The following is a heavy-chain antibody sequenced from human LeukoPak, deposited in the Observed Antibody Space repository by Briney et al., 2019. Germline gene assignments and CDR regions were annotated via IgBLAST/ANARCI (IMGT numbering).Heavy chain of an antibody. CDR2: FDPEDGET. D-gene: IGHD3-22*01. CDR3: ATSYYYDSSGSPVDAFDI. Sequence: GASVKVSCKVSGYTLTELSMHWVRQAPGKGLERMGGFDPEDGETIYAQKFQGRVTMTEDTSTDTAYMELSSLRSEDTAVYYCATSYYYDSSGSPVDAFDIWGQGTMVTVSS. CDR1: GYTLTELS. J-gene: IGHJ3*02. V-gene: IGHV1-24*01.